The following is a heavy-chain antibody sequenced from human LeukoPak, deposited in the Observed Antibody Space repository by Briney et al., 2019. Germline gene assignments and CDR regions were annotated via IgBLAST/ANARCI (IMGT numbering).Heavy chain of an antibody. CDR1: GFTISNYD. CDR2: ISYDGSNK. D-gene: IGHD6-13*01. CDR3: DKAQKLVLYYYYGMDV. J-gene: IGHJ6*02. Sequence: GGSLRLSCAASGFTISNYDMHWVRQAPGKGLEWVAVISYDGSNKYYADSVKGRFTISRDNSKNTLYLQMNSLSAEDADVYYCDKAQKLVLYYYYGMDVWGQGTTVTVSS. V-gene: IGHV3-30*18.